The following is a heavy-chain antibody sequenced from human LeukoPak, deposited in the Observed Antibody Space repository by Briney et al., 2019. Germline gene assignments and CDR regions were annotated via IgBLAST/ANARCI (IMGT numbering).Heavy chain of an antibody. CDR1: GGTFTTYA. J-gene: IGHJ6*03. D-gene: IGHD3-3*01. V-gene: IGHV1-69*05. Sequence: AVKVSCKGSGGTFTTYAISWVRQPPGQGLEWMGGTIPLFGRAYYAEKFQGRVTITTDESTSTGYIELTSLRSEDTAVYYYASGPKIFGVVIPYYMDVWGKGTTVTVSS. CDR2: TIPLFGRA. CDR3: ASGPKIFGVVIPYYMDV.